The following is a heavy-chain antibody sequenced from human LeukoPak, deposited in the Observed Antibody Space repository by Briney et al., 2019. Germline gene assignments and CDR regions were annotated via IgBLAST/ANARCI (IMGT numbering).Heavy chain of an antibody. Sequence: GGSLRLSCAASGFTFDDYAMHWVRQAPGKGLEWVSGISWNSGSIGYADSVKGRFTISRDNAKNSLYLQMNSLRAEDTALYYCVRWKRDGYSYNYWGQGTLVTVSS. CDR3: VRWKRDGYSYNY. CDR1: GFTFDDYA. J-gene: IGHJ4*02. CDR2: ISWNSGSI. V-gene: IGHV3-9*01. D-gene: IGHD5-24*01.